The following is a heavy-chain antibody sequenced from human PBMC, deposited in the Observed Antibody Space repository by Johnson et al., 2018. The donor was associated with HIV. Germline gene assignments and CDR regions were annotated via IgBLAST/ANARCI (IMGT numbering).Heavy chain of an antibody. V-gene: IGHV3-11*04. CDR3: ARQPDNFWSSDAFDI. CDR2: ISSSGSTI. J-gene: IGHJ3*02. CDR1: GFTFSDYY. D-gene: IGHD3-3*01. Sequence: QVQLVESGGGVVQPGRSLRLSCAASGFTFSDYYMSWIRQAPGKGLEWFSYISSSGSTIYYADSVVKGRFTISRDNAKNSVFLQMNSLRVEDTAIYYCARQPDNFWSSDAFDIWGQGTMVTVSS.